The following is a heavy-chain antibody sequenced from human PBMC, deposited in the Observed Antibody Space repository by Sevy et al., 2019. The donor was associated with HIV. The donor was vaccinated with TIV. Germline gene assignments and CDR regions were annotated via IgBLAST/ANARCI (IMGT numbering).Heavy chain of an antibody. J-gene: IGHJ3*02. CDR1: GYTFTGYY. V-gene: IGHV1-2*04. CDR3: ARDGYYYDSSGYYYGRVWGAFDI. CDR2: INPNSGGT. D-gene: IGHD3-22*01. Sequence: ASVKVSCKASGYTFTGYYMHWVRQAPGQGLEWMGWINPNSGGTNYAQTFQRWVTMTRDTSISTAYMELSRLRSDDTAVYYCARDGYYYDSSGYYYGRVWGAFDIWGQGTMVTVSS.